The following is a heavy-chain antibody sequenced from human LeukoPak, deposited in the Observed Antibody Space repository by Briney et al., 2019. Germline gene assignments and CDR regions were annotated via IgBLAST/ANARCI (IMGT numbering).Heavy chain of an antibody. Sequence: SETLSLTCTVSGGSIRSYYWSWIRQPPGKGLEWIGYIYYSGSTNYNPSLKSRVTISVDTSKNLFSLKFTSVTAADTAVYYCARHRPGERRFDPWGQGTLVTVSS. J-gene: IGHJ5*02. V-gene: IGHV4-59*08. CDR2: IYYSGST. CDR1: GGSIRSYY. D-gene: IGHD3-16*01. CDR3: ARHRPGERRFDP.